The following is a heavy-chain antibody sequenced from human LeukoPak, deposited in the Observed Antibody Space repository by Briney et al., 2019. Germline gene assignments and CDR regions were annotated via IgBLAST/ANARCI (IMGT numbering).Heavy chain of an antibody. J-gene: IGHJ4*02. CDR2: INPSGGST. V-gene: IGHV1-46*01. Sequence: ASVKVSCKASGYTFTSYYMHWVRQAPGQGLEWMGIINPSGGSTSYAQKFQGRVTMTRDTSRSTVYMELSSLRSEDTAVYYCAREGCSSDSCFYYFDCWGQGTLVTVSS. CDR1: GYTFTSYY. CDR3: AREGCSSDSCFYYFDC. D-gene: IGHD2-15*01.